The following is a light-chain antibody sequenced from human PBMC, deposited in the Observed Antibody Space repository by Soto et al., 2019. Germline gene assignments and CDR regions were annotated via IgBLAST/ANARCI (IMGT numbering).Light chain of an antibody. V-gene: IGLV2-14*01. CDR1: SNDVGGYNY. CDR3: SSYTSSNTVV. CDR2: DVS. J-gene: IGLJ2*01. Sequence: QSALTQPASVSRSPGQSIAISCTGTSNDVGGYNYVSWYQQHPGKAPKLMIYDVSARPSGVSNRFSGSKSDNTASLTISGLQAEDEADYYCSSYTSSNTVVFGGGTKLTVL.